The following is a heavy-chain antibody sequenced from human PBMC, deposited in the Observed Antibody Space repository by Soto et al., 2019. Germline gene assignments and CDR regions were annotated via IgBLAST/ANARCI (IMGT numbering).Heavy chain of an antibody. CDR3: ARRKTFSPYYFDY. Sequence: QVQIQQWGAGLLKPSETLSLTCVVSGGSFSGYYWSWIRQSPGRGLEWIGEINHSGNSNYNPSLKSRITMSVDTPKNQFSLELSSVTAADTALYYCARRKTFSPYYFDYWGQGTLVTVSS. D-gene: IGHD3-16*01. CDR1: GGSFSGYY. V-gene: IGHV4-34*01. CDR2: INHSGNS. J-gene: IGHJ4*02.